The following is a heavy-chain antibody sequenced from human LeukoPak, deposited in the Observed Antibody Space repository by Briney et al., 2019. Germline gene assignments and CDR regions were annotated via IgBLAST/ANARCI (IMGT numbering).Heavy chain of an antibody. CDR3: ARPPYVKGAFDI. V-gene: IGHV4-34*01. D-gene: IGHD3-16*01. CDR2: INHSGST. J-gene: IGHJ3*02. CDR1: GGSISSYY. Sequence: SETLSLTCTVTGGSISSYYWSWIRQPPGKGLEWIGEINHSGSTNYNPSLKSRVTISVDTSKNQFSLKLSSVNAADTAVYYCARPPYVKGAFDIWGQGTMVTVSS.